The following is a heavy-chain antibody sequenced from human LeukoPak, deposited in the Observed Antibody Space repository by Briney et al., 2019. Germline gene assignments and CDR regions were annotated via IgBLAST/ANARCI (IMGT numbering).Heavy chain of an antibody. Sequence: SETLSLTCTVSGGSISSYYWSWIRQPPGKGLEWIGYIYYSGSTNYNPSLKSRVTISVDTSKNQFSLKLSSVTAADTAVYYCARGGHGDYSYYYMDVWGKGTTVTVSS. CDR3: ARGGHGDYSYYYMDV. CDR1: GGSISSYY. J-gene: IGHJ6*03. V-gene: IGHV4-59*01. CDR2: IYYSGST. D-gene: IGHD4-17*01.